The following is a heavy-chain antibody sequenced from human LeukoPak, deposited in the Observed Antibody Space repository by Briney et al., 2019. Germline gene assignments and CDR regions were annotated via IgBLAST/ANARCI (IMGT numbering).Heavy chain of an antibody. Sequence: GGSLRLSCAASGFTFSSYSMNWVRQAPGKGLEWVSSVSSSISYIKYADSVKGRFTISRDNAKNSLYLQMNSLRAEDTAVYYCAKPAGAAAGTRIDYWGQGTLVTVSS. V-gene: IGHV3-21*01. CDR2: VSSSISYI. J-gene: IGHJ4*02. CDR1: GFTFSSYS. D-gene: IGHD6-13*01. CDR3: AKPAGAAAGTRIDY.